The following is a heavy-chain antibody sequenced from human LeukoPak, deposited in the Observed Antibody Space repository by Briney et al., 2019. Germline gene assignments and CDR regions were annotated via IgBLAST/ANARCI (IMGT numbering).Heavy chain of an antibody. Sequence: GASVKVSCKASGYTFTGYYMHWVRQAPGQGLEWMGWINPNSGGTNYAQKFQGRVTMTRDTSISTAYMELSRLRSDDTAVYYCARDEYSSGWYAWAAFDIWGQGTMVTVSS. J-gene: IGHJ3*02. CDR3: ARDEYSSGWYAWAAFDI. D-gene: IGHD6-19*01. V-gene: IGHV1-2*02. CDR2: INPNSGGT. CDR1: GYTFTGYY.